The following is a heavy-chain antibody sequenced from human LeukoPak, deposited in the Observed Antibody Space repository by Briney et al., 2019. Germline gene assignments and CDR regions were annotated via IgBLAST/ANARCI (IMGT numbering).Heavy chain of an antibody. CDR3: AKRAYYDSSDYYLFDY. CDR2: IRYDGSNK. D-gene: IGHD3-22*01. Sequence: GGSLRLSCAASGFTFSSYGMHWVRQAPGKGLEWVAFIRYDGSNKYYADSVKGRFTISRDNSKTTLYLQMNSLRAEDTAVYYCAKRAYYDSSDYYLFDYWGQGTLVTVSS. CDR1: GFTFSSYG. V-gene: IGHV3-30*02. J-gene: IGHJ4*02.